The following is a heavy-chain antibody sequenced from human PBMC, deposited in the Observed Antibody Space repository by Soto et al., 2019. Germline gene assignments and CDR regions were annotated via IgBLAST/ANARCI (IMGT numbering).Heavy chain of an antibody. D-gene: IGHD3-22*01. CDR3: ARGGYYDSSGYPTYYGMDV. J-gene: IGHJ6*02. CDR1: GDSVSSNSAA. V-gene: IGHV6-1*01. CDR2: TYYRSKWYN. Sequence: PSQTLSLTCVISGDSVSSNSAAWNWIRQSPSRGLEWLGRTYYRSKWYNDYAVSVKSRITINPDTSKNQFSLQLNSVTPEDTAVYYCARGGYYDSSGYPTYYGMDVWGQGTTVTVSS.